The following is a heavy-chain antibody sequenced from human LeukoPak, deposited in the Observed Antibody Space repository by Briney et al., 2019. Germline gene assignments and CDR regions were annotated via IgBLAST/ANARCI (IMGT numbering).Heavy chain of an antibody. CDR1: GFAFSSYW. J-gene: IGHJ4*02. CDR3: ARSIVGAITWFEY. D-gene: IGHD1-26*01. V-gene: IGHV3-74*01. CDR2: INSDGGTT. Sequence: PGGSLRLSCTASGFAFSSYWMHWVRLTPGKGLVWVSGINSDGGTTNYADSVKGRFTISRDNAKNTLYPQISSLRAEDTAVYFCARSIVGAITWFEYWGQGTLVAVSS.